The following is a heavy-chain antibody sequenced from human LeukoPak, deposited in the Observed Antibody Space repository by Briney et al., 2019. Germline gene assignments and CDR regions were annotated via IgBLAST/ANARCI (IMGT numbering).Heavy chain of an antibody. V-gene: IGHV1-24*01. J-gene: IGHJ4*02. CDR3: AGESFSRRAGITMVRGVITY. D-gene: IGHD3-10*01. Sequence: ASVKVSCKVSGYTLTELSMHWVRQAPGEGLEWMGGFDPEDGETIYAQKFQGRVTMTEDTSTDTAYMELSSLRSEDTAVYYCAGESFSRRAGITMVRGVITYWGQGTLVTVSS. CDR1: GYTLTELS. CDR2: FDPEDGET.